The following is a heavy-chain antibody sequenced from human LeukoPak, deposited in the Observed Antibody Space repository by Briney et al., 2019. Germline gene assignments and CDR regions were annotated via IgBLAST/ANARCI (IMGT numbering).Heavy chain of an antibody. J-gene: IGHJ4*02. D-gene: IGHD2-15*01. CDR3: AKDGSAGYSGVDY. CDR2: ISYDGRNK. V-gene: IGHV3-30*18. Sequence: PGRSLRLSCAASGFTFSSYGIHWVRQAPGKGLEWVAVISYDGRNKYYADSVKGRFTISRDNSKNTLYLQTNSLRAEDTAVYYCAKDGSAGYSGVDYWGQGTLVTVSS. CDR1: GFTFSSYG.